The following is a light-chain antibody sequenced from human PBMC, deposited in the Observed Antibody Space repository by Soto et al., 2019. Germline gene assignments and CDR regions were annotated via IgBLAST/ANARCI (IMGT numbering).Light chain of an antibody. CDR2: AND. Sequence: NFMLTQAHSVSESPGKAVTISCTRSSGSIASNHVQWYQQRPGSAPTTLIYANDQRPSGVPDRFSGSIDSSSNSASLTISGLKTEDEAEYYCQSYCSTNVVFGGGTKVTVL. CDR3: QSYCSTNVV. J-gene: IGLJ3*02. CDR1: SGSIASNH. V-gene: IGLV6-57*04.